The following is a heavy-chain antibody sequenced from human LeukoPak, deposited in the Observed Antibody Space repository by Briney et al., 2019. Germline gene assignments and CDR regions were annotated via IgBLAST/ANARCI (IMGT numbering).Heavy chain of an antibody. V-gene: IGHV4-4*07. CDR3: ARDINGDYFDY. Sequence: MASETLSLTCTVSGGSISSCYWSWIRQSAGKGLEWIGHIYTRGTISYNPSLKSRVIMSVDMSKNQFSLKVNSVTAADTAVYYCARDINGDYFDYWGQGTLVTVSS. CDR2: IYTRGTI. J-gene: IGHJ4*02. D-gene: IGHD4-17*01. CDR1: GGSISSCY.